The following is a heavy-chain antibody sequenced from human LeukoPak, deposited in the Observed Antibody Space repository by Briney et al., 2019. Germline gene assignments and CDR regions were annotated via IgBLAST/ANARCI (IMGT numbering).Heavy chain of an antibody. D-gene: IGHD6-19*01. CDR2: ISFTGSNT. Sequence: PGGSLRLSCMASGFSFSSYAMNWVRQAPGKGLEWVSAISFTGSNTYYADSVRGRFTISRDNSKNMLYLHMDGLRAEDTAVYYCAKGPREAVAGYYYYYYYMDVWGKGTTVTVSS. V-gene: IGHV3-23*01. J-gene: IGHJ6*03. CDR1: GFSFSSYA. CDR3: AKGPREAVAGYYYYYYYMDV.